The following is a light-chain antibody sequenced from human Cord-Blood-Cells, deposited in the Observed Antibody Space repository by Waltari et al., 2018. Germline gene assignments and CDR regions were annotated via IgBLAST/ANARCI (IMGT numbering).Light chain of an antibody. Sequence: DIQMTQSPSSLSASVGDRVTITCRASQSISGYLNWYQQKPGKAPKLLIYAASSLQSGVPSRFSGSGSGTDFNLTISSLQPEDFATYYCQQSYSTPRTFGQGTKVEIK. V-gene: IGKV1-39*01. CDR3: QQSYSTPRT. J-gene: IGKJ1*01. CDR1: QSISGY. CDR2: AAS.